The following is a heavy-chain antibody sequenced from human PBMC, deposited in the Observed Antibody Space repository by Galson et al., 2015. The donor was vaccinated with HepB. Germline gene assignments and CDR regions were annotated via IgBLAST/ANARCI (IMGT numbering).Heavy chain of an antibody. CDR3: AKDCFYFSSANCYHYYYYYSAMDG. V-gene: IGHV3-30*18. CDR1: GFTFSTYG. D-gene: IGHD2-2*01. Sequence: SLRLSCAASGFTFSTYGMHWGRQAPGKGLEWVASISFDGRKTYYVDSVQGRFTISRDNSNNTLYLQMNSLRAEDTAVYYCAKDCFYFSSANCYHYYYYYSAMDGWGQGTTVTVSS. CDR2: ISFDGRKT. J-gene: IGHJ6*02.